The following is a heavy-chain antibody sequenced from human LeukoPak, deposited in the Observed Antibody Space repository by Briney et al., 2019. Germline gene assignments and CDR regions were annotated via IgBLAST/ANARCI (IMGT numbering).Heavy chain of an antibody. Sequence: PSETLSLTCTVSGGSISSGGYSWSWIRQHPGKGLEWIGYIYYSGSTYYNPSLKSRVTISVDTSKNQFSLKLSSVTAADTAVYYCARADTIVDYWGQGTLVTVSS. J-gene: IGHJ4*02. V-gene: IGHV4-31*03. CDR2: IYYSGST. CDR3: ARADTIVDY. D-gene: IGHD6-19*01. CDR1: GGSISSGGYS.